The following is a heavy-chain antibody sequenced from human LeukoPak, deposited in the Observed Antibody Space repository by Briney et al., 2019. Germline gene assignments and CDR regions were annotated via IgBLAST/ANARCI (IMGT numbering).Heavy chain of an antibody. CDR3: ASRVVAASDYYYYYGMDV. J-gene: IGHJ6*02. V-gene: IGHV4-30-4*01. D-gene: IGHD2-15*01. CDR2: IYYSGST. CDR1: GGSISSGDYY. Sequence: SETLSLTCTVSGGSISSGDYYWSWIRQPPGKGLEWIGYIYYSGSTYYNPSLKSRVTISVDTSKNQFSLKLSSVTAADTAVYYCASRVVAASDYYYYYGMDVWGQGTTVTVSS.